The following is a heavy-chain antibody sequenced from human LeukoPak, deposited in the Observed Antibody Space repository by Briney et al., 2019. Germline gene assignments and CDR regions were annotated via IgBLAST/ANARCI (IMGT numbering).Heavy chain of an antibody. CDR1: GFNFSNYN. J-gene: IGHJ6*03. V-gene: IGHV3-21*01. CDR3: ARDPYSGNYGTYYYYYMDV. CDR2: ITSSGTYT. D-gene: IGHD1-26*01. Sequence: PGGSLRLSCADSGFNFSNYNMNWVRQAPGKAMEWVSSITSSGTYTFYADSVKGRFTISRDNAKNSLYLQMDSLGPEDTAVYYCARDPYSGNYGTYYYYYMDVWGKGTTVTISS.